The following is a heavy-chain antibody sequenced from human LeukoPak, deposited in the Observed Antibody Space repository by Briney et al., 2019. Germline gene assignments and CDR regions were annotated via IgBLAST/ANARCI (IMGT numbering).Heavy chain of an antibody. Sequence: SETLSLTCTVSGGSISSYYWSWIRQPPGEGLEWIGYIYYSGSTNYNPSLKSRVTISVDTSKNQFSLKLSSVTAADTAVYYCAREVNRYYFDYWGQGTLVTVSS. CDR2: IYYSGST. D-gene: IGHD2-21*01. V-gene: IGHV4-59*01. CDR1: GGSISSYY. CDR3: AREVNRYYFDY. J-gene: IGHJ4*02.